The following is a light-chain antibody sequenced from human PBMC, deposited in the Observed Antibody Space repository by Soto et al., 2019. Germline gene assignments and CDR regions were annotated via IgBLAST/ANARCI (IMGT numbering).Light chain of an antibody. CDR2: DVS. V-gene: IGLV2-14*01. CDR1: SSDVGGYNY. J-gene: IGLJ2*01. Sequence: QSALTQPASVSGSPGQSITISCTGTSSDVGGYNYVSWYQQHPGKAPKLMIYDVSNRPSGVSNRFSGSKSGNTASLTISGLQAEDEDDYFCSSYTSSSTVVFGGGTKLIVL. CDR3: SSYTSSSTVV.